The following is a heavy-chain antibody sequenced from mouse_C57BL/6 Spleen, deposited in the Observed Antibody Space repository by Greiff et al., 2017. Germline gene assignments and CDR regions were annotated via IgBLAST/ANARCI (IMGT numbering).Heavy chain of an antibody. Sequence: VQLQQSGAELVRPGASVTLSCKASGYTFTDYEMHWVKQTPVHGLEWIGAIDPETGGNAYNQKFKGKAILTADKSSSTAYMELRSLTSEDSAVYYCTRPPITTVVATRDYFDYWGQGTTLTVSS. D-gene: IGHD1-1*01. J-gene: IGHJ2*01. CDR2: IDPETGGN. V-gene: IGHV1-15*01. CDR3: TRPPITTVVATRDYFDY. CDR1: GYTFTDYE.